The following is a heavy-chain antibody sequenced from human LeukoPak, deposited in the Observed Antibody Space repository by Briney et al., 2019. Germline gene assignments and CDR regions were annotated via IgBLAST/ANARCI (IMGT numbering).Heavy chain of an antibody. CDR2: IYYSGST. Sequence: SETLSLTCTASGGSISSSSYYWGWIRQPPGKGLEWIGSIYYSGSTYYNPSLKSRVTISVDASKNQFSLKLSSVTAADTAVYYCARVGSGYFDWLSRSPFDYWGQGTLVTVSS. J-gene: IGHJ4*02. CDR1: GGSISSSSYY. D-gene: IGHD3-9*01. CDR3: ARVGSGYFDWLSRSPFDY. V-gene: IGHV4-39*01.